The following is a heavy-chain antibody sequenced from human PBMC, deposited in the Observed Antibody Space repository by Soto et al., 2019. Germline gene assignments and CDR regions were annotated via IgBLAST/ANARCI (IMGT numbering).Heavy chain of an antibody. CDR1: GYTFTTYG. D-gene: IGHD6-19*01. CDR2: ISPYNGNT. J-gene: IGHJ6*03. Sequence: QVQLVQSGPEVKKPGASVKVSCKTSGYTFTTYGISWVRQAPGQGLEWMGWISPYNGNTHYAPQFQGRVTMTTDTLTATAYMELRTLRSDDRAIYFCARALSVAQYHYYMDVWGKGTTVTVSS. CDR3: ARALSVAQYHYYMDV. V-gene: IGHV1-18*01.